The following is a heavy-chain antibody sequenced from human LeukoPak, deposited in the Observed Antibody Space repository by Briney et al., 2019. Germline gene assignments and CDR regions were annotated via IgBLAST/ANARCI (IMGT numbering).Heavy chain of an antibody. J-gene: IGHJ4*02. Sequence: RAGGSLRLSCAASGFTVSSNYMSWVRRAPGKGLEWVSVIYSGGSTYYADSVKGRFTISRHNSKNTLYLQMNSLRAEDTAVYYRARVVAAARRWGQQGFYFDYWGQGTLVTVSS. CDR3: ARVVAAARRWGQQGFYFDY. V-gene: IGHV3-53*04. CDR1: GFTVSSNY. D-gene: IGHD6-6*01. CDR2: IYSGGST.